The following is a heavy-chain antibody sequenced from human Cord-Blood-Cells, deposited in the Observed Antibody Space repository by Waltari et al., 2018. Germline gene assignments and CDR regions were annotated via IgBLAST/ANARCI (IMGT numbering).Heavy chain of an antibody. CDR3: ARDSTLGY. D-gene: IGHD3-16*01. CDR1: GFTFSSYA. V-gene: IGHV3-30-3*01. J-gene: IGHJ4*02. Sequence: QVQLVESGGGVVQPGRSLRLSCAASGFTFSSYAMHWVRQAPGKGVEWGAVRSYDGSNKYYADSVKGRVTISRDNSKNTLYLQMNSLRAEDTAVYYCARDSTLGYWGQGTLVTVSS. CDR2: RSYDGSNK.